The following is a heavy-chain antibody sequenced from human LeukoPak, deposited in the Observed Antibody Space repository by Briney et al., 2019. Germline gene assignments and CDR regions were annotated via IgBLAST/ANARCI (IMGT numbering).Heavy chain of an antibody. J-gene: IGHJ4*02. V-gene: IGHV1-69*04. CDR1: GGTFSSYA. CDR2: IIPILGIA. CDR3: ATINYYESQGVDY. Sequence: ASVKVSCKASGGTFSSYAISWVRQAPGQGLEWMGRIIPILGIANYAQKFQGRVTITADKSTSTAYMEPSSLRSEDTAVYYCATINYYESQGVDYWGQGTLVTVSS. D-gene: IGHD3-22*01.